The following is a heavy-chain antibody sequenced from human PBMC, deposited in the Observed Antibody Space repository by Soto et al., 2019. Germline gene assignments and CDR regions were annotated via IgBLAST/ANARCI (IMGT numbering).Heavy chain of an antibody. CDR3: ARASTLEYSSSRYYYGMDV. V-gene: IGHV1-69*13. J-gene: IGHJ6*02. D-gene: IGHD6-6*01. Sequence: ASVKVSCKASGGTFSSYAISWVRQAPGQGLEWMGGIIPIFGTANYAQKFQGRVTITADESTSTAYMELSSLRSEDTAVYYCARASTLEYSSSRYYYGMDVWGQGTTVTV. CDR1: GGTFSSYA. CDR2: IIPIFGTA.